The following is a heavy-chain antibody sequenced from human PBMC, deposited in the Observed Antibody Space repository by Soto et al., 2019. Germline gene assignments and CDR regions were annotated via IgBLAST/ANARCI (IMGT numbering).Heavy chain of an antibody. V-gene: IGHV3-23*01. CDR3: AKANDDFWSGYLPKNWFDP. J-gene: IGHJ5*02. CDR1: GFTFSSYA. D-gene: IGHD3-3*01. Sequence: GGSLRLSCAASGFTFSSYAMSWVRQAPGKGLEWVSAISGSGGSTYYADSVKGRFTISRDNSKNTLYLQMNSLRAEDTAVYYCAKANDDFWSGYLPKNWFDPWGQGTLVTVSS. CDR2: ISGSGGST.